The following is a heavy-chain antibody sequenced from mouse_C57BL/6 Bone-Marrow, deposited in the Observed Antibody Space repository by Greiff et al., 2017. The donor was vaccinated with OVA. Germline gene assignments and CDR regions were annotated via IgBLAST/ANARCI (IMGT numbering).Heavy chain of an antibody. D-gene: IGHD2-2*01. Sequence: DVKLQESGPGLVKPSQSLSLTCSVTGYSITSGYYWNWIRQFPGNKLEWMGYISYDGSNNYNPSLKNRISITRDTSKNQFFLKLNSVTTEDTATYYCARGGGYPLFAYWGQGTLVTVSA. J-gene: IGHJ3*01. V-gene: IGHV3-6*01. CDR2: ISYDGSN. CDR3: ARGGGYPLFAY. CDR1: GYSITSGYY.